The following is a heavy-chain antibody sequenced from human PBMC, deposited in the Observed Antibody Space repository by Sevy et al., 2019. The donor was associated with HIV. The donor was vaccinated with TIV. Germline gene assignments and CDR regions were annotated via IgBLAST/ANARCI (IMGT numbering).Heavy chain of an antibody. CDR3: ARDRTRYRSGWSFDY. CDR2: INPSGGST. V-gene: IGHV1-46*01. D-gene: IGHD6-19*01. J-gene: IGHJ4*02. CDR1: GYTFTSYY. Sequence: ASVKVSCKASGYTFTSYYMHWVRQAPGQGLEWMGIINPSGGSTSYAQKFQGRVTMTRDTSTSTVYMELSSLRSEDTAVYYCARDRTRYRSGWSFDYWGQGTLVTVSS.